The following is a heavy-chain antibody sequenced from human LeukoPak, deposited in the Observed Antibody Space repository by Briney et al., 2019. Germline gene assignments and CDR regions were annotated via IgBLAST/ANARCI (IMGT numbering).Heavy chain of an antibody. CDR2: ISSSSSTI. D-gene: IGHD6-6*01. Sequence: GGSLRLSCAASGFTFSSYSMNWVRQAPGKGLEWVSYISSSSSTIYYADSVKGRFTISRDNAKNSLYLQMNSLRAEDTAVYYCARDTTIAARRYYFDYWGQGTLVTVSS. CDR3: ARDTTIAARRYYFDY. V-gene: IGHV3-48*01. CDR1: GFTFSSYS. J-gene: IGHJ4*02.